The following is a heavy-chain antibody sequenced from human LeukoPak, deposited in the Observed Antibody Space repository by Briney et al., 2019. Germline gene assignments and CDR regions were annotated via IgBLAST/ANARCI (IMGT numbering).Heavy chain of an antibody. CDR1: GYTFTGYY. V-gene: IGHV1-2*02. D-gene: IGHD2-2*01. J-gene: IGHJ6*03. Sequence: GASVKVSCKASGYTFTGYYMHWVRQAPGQGLEWMGWINPNSGGTNYAQKFQGRLTMTRDTSISTAYMELSRPRSDATAVYYCATWSIVRGVVVPAAIDYYYMDVWGKGTTVTVSS. CDR2: INPNSGGT. CDR3: ATWSIVRGVVVPAAIDYYYMDV.